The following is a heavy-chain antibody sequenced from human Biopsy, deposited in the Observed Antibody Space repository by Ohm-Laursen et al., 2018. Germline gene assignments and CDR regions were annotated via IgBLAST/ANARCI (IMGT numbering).Heavy chain of an antibody. CDR3: ARTLGKAVAGRFLDL. Sequence: GTLSLTCSVSGGSTNDYFWSWIRQPAGETLEWIGRIYSSGGSSYNPSLKSRISMSMDTSNNQFSLTLTSVTAADTAVYYCARTLGKAVAGRFLDLWGRGTLVTVSS. D-gene: IGHD6-19*01. J-gene: IGHJ2*01. CDR2: IYSSGGS. V-gene: IGHV4-4*07. CDR1: GGSTNDYF.